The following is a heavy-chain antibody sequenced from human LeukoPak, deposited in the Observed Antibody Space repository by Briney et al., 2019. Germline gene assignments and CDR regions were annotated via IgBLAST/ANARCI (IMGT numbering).Heavy chain of an antibody. J-gene: IGHJ4*02. V-gene: IGHV1-69*05. CDR3: ARGPDIVVVPAAIRWGPFDY. CDR2: IIPIFGTA. D-gene: IGHD2-2*02. CDR1: GGTSSSYA. Sequence: ASVKVSCKASGGTSSSYAISWVRQAPGQGLEWMGGIIPIFGTANYAQKFQGRVTITTDESTSTAYMELSSLRSEDTAVYYCARGPDIVVVPAAIRWGPFDYWGQGTLVTVSS.